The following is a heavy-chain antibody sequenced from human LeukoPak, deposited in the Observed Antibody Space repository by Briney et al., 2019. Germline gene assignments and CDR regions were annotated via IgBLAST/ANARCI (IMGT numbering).Heavy chain of an antibody. J-gene: IGHJ6*03. CDR1: GFSFSTHA. CDR3: VKGAKYSGSSVDYFYMDV. CDR2: ISGSGDNT. D-gene: IGHD1-26*01. Sequence: GGSLRLSCAASGFSFSTHAMGWVRQAPGKGLEWVSVISGSGDNTYQADSVKGRFIISRDNSNNTLSVQMNSLRAEDTAVYYCVKGAKYSGSSVDYFYMDVWAKGTTVTVSS. V-gene: IGHV3-23*01.